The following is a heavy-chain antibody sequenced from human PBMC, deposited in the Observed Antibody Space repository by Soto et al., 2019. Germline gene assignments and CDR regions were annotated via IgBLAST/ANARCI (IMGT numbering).Heavy chain of an antibody. V-gene: IGHV1-8*01. Sequence: ASVKVSCKASRYMFTSYDFNWVRQATGQGLEWMGWMNPNSGNTGYAQKFQGRVTMTRDISTSTAYMELNSLRSEDTAVYYCVRGGPYCSSASCYDDWGQGTLVTVSS. J-gene: IGHJ4*02. CDR3: VRGGPYCSSASCYDD. CDR1: RYMFTSYD. D-gene: IGHD2-2*01. CDR2: MNPNSGNT.